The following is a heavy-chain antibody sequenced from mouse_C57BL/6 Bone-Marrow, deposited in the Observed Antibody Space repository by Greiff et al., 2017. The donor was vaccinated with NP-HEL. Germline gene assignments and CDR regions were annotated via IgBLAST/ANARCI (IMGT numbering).Heavy chain of an antibody. Sequence: EVKLMESGGGLVKPGGSLKLSCAASGFTFSSYAMSWVRQTPEKRLEWVATISDGGSYTYYPDNVKGRFTISRDNAKNNLYLQMSHLKSEDTAMYYCARDGGDRDYWGQGTTLTVSS. CDR2: ISDGGSYT. V-gene: IGHV5-4*01. D-gene: IGHD3-3*01. J-gene: IGHJ2*01. CDR1: GFTFSSYA. CDR3: ARDGGDRDY.